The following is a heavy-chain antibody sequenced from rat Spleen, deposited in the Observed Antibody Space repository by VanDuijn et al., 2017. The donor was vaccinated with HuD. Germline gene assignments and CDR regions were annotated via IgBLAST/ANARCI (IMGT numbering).Heavy chain of an antibody. CDR2: ISSDVNST. CDR3: ARHPFMYTTGLGNY. CDR1: GFTFSDYA. Sequence: EVQLVESGGGLVQPGRSLKLSCAASGFTFSDYAMAWVRQAPKKGLEWVATISSDVNSTNYRVSVKGRFTISRDNAKSTLYLQMNSLRSEDTATYYCARHPFMYTTGLGNYWGQGVMVTVSS. D-gene: IGHD1-6*01. V-gene: IGHV5-17*01. J-gene: IGHJ2*01.